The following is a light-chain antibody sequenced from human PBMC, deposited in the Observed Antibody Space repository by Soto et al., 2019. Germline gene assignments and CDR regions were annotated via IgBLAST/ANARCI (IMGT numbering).Light chain of an antibody. V-gene: IGLV2-14*03. Sequence: QSALTQPASVSGSPGQSITISCTGTSSDVGGYNYVSWYQHHPGKAPKLKIFDVTNRPSGVSNRFSGSKSGNTASLTISGLQAEDEADYYCSSYTTSSTYVFGTGTKLTVL. CDR3: SSYTTSSTYV. J-gene: IGLJ1*01. CDR2: DVT. CDR1: SSDVGGYNY.